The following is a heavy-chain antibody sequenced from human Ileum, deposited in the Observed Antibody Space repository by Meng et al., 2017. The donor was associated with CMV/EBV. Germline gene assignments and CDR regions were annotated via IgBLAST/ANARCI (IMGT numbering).Heavy chain of an antibody. Sequence: QVQLLESGPGLVTTSETLSLTCYVSGGSISNYYWSWIRQPAGKGLEWIAHIYTSGTTNYNPSLKSRVTMSVDTSRNQFSLKLTSVTAADTAVYYCARNYGSGNWNFFHYWGQGTLVTVSS. CDR1: GGSISNYY. CDR2: IYTSGTT. CDR3: ARNYGSGNWNFFHY. D-gene: IGHD3-10*01. J-gene: IGHJ4*02. V-gene: IGHV4-4*07.